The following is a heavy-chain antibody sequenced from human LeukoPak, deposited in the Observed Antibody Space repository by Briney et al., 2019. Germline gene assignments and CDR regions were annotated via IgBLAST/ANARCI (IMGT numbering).Heavy chain of an antibody. CDR3: AKDPDYGDDF. Sequence: GGSLRLSCAASGFTFSSYAMSWVRQAPGKGLEWVSAINNSGGRTYYADSVKGRFTISRDNSKNTLYLQMNSLRAEDTAVYNCAKDPDYGDDFWGQGTLVTVSS. CDR2: INNSGGRT. CDR1: GFTFSSYA. V-gene: IGHV3-23*01. J-gene: IGHJ4*02. D-gene: IGHD4-17*01.